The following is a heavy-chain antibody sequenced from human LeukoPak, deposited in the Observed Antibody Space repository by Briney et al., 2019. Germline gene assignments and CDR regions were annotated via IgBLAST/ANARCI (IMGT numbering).Heavy chain of an antibody. CDR2: ISGRGGST. CDR3: AKSVGGTGDPVDY. CDR1: GFTFSTYA. D-gene: IGHD6-19*01. V-gene: IGHV3-23*01. J-gene: IGHJ4*02. Sequence: GGSLRLSCAASGFTFSTYAVNWVRQAPGKGLEWVSNISGRGGSTYYADSVKGRFTISRDNSKNTLYLQMNSPRAEDTAVYYCAKSVGGTGDPVDYWGQGTLVIVSA.